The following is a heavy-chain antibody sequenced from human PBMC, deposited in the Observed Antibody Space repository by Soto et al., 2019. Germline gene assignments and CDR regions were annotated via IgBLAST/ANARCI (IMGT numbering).Heavy chain of an antibody. V-gene: IGHV3-53*04. CDR1: GFTFSSYA. CDR3: ARDLQSWADSSGYYYPTWWFDP. CDR2: IYSDGST. D-gene: IGHD3-22*01. Sequence: GGSLRLSCAASGFTFSSYAMSWVRQAPGKGLEWVSVIYSDGSTYYADSVKGRFTISRHNSKNTLYLQMNSLRTEDTAVYYCARDLQSWADSSGYYYPTWWFDPWGQGTLVTVSS. J-gene: IGHJ5*02.